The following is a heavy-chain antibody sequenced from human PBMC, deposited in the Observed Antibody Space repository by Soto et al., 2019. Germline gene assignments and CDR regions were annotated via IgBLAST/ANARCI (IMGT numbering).Heavy chain of an antibody. V-gene: IGHV3-33*01. Sequence: QVRLVESGGGAVQPGRSLKLSCTASGFTFRNYAMHWVRQAPGKGLEWVAFIWSDGSRQDYAESVRGRFTISRDDSNNRLDLQMNSLRVEDTALYYCARDGASGWNLDYW. CDR3: ARDGASGWNLDY. J-gene: IGHJ4*01. CDR1: GFTFRNYA. CDR2: IWSDGSRQ. D-gene: IGHD6-19*01.